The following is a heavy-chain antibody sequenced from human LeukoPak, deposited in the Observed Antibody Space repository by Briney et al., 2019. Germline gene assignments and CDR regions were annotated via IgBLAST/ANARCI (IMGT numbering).Heavy chain of an antibody. D-gene: IGHD6-13*01. CDR1: GYTFTSYD. V-gene: IGHV1-8*01. J-gene: IGHJ6*02. Sequence: ASVKVSCKASGYTFTSYDINWVRQATGQGLEWMGWMNPNSGNTGYAQKFQGRVTMTGNTSINTAYMELSSLRSEDTAVYYCARVGSSWYGYYYGMDVWGQGTTVTVSS. CDR3: ARVGSSWYGYYYGMDV. CDR2: MNPNSGNT.